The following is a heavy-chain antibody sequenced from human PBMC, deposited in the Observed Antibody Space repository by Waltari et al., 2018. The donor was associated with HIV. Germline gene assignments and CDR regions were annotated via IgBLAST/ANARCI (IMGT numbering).Heavy chain of an antibody. CDR3: ARGSIVLVPAATNYFDY. CDR2: INHRGST. Sequence: QVQLQQWGAGLLKPSETLSLTCAVYGASFSGYYWTWIRQPPGKGLEWIGEINHRGSTNYNPSLKSRVTISVDMSKNQFSLKLSSVTAADTAVYYCARGSIVLVPAATNYFDYWGQGTLVTVSS. CDR1: GASFSGYY. D-gene: IGHD2-2*01. J-gene: IGHJ4*02. V-gene: IGHV4-34*01.